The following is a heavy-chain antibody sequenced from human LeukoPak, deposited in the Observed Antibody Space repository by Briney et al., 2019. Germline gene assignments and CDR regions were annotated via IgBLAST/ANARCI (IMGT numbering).Heavy chain of an antibody. CDR1: GGSISSSGFY. Sequence: SSETLTLTCTVSGGSISSSGFYWAWIRQPPGKGLEWIGSIYYSGNTYYNASLKSQVSISIDTSKNQFSLRLTSVTAADTAVYYCARQTGSGLFILPGGQGTLVTVSS. CDR2: IYYSGNT. V-gene: IGHV4-39*01. J-gene: IGHJ4*02. CDR3: ARQTGSGLFILP. D-gene: IGHD3/OR15-3a*01.